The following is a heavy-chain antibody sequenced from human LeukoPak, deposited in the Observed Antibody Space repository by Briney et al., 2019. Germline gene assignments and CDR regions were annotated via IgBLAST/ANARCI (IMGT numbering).Heavy chain of an antibody. CDR3: ARGPPAKPGTGYYYGMDV. CDR2: INHSGST. Sequence: SETLSLTCAVYGGSFSGYYWSWIRQPPGKGLEWIGEINHSGSTNYNPSLKSRVTISVDMSKNQFSLKLSSVTAADAAVYYCARGPPAKPGTGYYYGMDVWGQGTTVTVSS. D-gene: IGHD2-2*01. CDR1: GGSFSGYY. V-gene: IGHV4-34*01. J-gene: IGHJ6*02.